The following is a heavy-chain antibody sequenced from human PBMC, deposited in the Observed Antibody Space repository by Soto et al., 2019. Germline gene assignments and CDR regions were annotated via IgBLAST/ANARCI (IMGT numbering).Heavy chain of an antibody. Sequence: GGSLRLSCAASGFTFSSYWMSWVRQAPGKGLEWVANIKQDGSEKYYVDSVKGRLTISRDNAKNSMYLQMNSLRAADTAVYDCARGGLTGYGQVFVIWGQGTMVP. D-gene: IGHD2-8*01. V-gene: IGHV3-7*01. CDR1: GFTFSSYW. J-gene: IGHJ3*02. CDR3: ARGGLTGYGQVFVI. CDR2: IKQDGSEK.